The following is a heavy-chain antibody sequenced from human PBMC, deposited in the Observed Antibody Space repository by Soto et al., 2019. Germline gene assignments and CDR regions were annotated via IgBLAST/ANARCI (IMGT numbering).Heavy chain of an antibody. V-gene: IGHV4-38-2*01. D-gene: IGHD3-3*01. CDR2: IFLSGRT. Sequence: KASETLSLTCAVSGYSISTAYYWGWVRQPPGKGLEWIGCIFLSGRTYYNPSLKSRVTISMDTSKNQFSLQLNSVTAADTAVYYCARMLMYDESGYSRDWGQGTLVTVSS. CDR3: ARMLMYDESGYSRD. J-gene: IGHJ4*02. CDR1: GYSISTAYY.